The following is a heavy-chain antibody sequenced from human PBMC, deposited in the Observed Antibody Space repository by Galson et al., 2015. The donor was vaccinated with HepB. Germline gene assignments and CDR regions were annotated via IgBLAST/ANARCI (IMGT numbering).Heavy chain of an antibody. Sequence: SLRLSCAASGFTFSSYSMNWVRQAPGKGLEWVSYISSSRITIYYADSVKGRFTISRDNAKNSLYLQMNSLRADDTALYYCVRDLPGSSVYNWGQGTLVTVSS. V-gene: IGHV3-48*04. D-gene: IGHD3-22*01. CDR2: ISSSRITI. CDR3: VRDLPGSSVYN. J-gene: IGHJ4*02. CDR1: GFTFSSYS.